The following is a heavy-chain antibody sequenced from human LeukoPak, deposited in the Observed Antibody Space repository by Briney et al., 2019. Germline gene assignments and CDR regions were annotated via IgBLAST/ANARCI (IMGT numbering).Heavy chain of an antibody. CDR1: GGSISSSSYY. J-gene: IGHJ4*02. CDR2: IYYSGST. CDR3: ARRANYDSSGYFQRYFDY. V-gene: IGHV4-39*01. Sequence: SETLSLTCTVSGGSISSSSYYWGWIRQPPGKGLEWIGSIYYSGSTYYNPSLRSRVAISVDTSKNQFSLNLSSVTAADTAVYYCARRANYDSSGYFQRYFDYWGQGTLVTVSS. D-gene: IGHD3-22*01.